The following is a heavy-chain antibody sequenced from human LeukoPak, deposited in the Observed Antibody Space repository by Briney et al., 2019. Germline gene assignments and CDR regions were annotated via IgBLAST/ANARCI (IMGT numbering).Heavy chain of an antibody. CDR3: ARGLRYSSSWSPFNY. CDR1: GGSFSGYY. V-gene: IGHV4-34*01. J-gene: IGHJ4*02. D-gene: IGHD6-13*01. CDR2: INHSGGT. Sequence: SETLSLTCAVYGGSFSGYYWSWIRRPPGKGLEWIGEINHSGGTNYNPSLKSRVTISVDTSKNQFSLKLSSVTAADTAVYYCARGLRYSSSWSPFNYWGQGTLVTVSS.